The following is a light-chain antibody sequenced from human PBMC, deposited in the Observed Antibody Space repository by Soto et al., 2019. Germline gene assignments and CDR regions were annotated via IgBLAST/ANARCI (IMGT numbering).Light chain of an antibody. Sequence: SYELTQPPSVSVAPEKTATITCGGNNIGNKRVHWYRQKPGQAPVLVISYDSDRPSGIPERFSGSNSGNTATLTISRVEAGDEADYYCQVWDIMTDNYVFGSGTKGTVL. CDR1: NIGNKR. CDR3: QVWDIMTDNYV. V-gene: IGLV3-21*04. CDR2: YDS. J-gene: IGLJ1*01.